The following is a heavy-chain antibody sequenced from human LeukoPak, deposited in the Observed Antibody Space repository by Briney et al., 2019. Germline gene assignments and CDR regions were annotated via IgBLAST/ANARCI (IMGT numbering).Heavy chain of an antibody. D-gene: IGHD3-10*01. CDR3: ARGVYRGYYFDC. Sequence: SETLSLTCTVSGGSISSDYWSWIRQPPGKGLEWIGYMYYSGSTNYNPSLKSRVTISVDTSKNQFSLKLSSVTAADTAVYYCARGVYRGYYFDCWGQGTLVTVSS. V-gene: IGHV4-59*01. CDR2: MYYSGST. J-gene: IGHJ4*02. CDR1: GGSISSDY.